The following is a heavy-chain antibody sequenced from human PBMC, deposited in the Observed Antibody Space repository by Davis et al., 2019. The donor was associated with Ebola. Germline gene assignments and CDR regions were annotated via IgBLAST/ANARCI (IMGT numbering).Heavy chain of an antibody. CDR1: GFTFSSYA. CDR3: AKDRAAVADWYFDL. Sequence: PSETLSLTCAASGFTFSSYAMSWVRQAPGKGLEWVSVIYSGGSTYYADSVKGRFTISRDNSKNTLYLQMNSLRAEDTAVYYCAKDRAAVADWYFDLWGRGTLVTVSS. D-gene: IGHD6-19*01. J-gene: IGHJ2*01. V-gene: IGHV3-23*03. CDR2: IYSGGST.